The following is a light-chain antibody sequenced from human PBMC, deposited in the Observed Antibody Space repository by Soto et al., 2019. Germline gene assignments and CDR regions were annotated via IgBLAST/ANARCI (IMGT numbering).Light chain of an antibody. V-gene: IGKV3-11*01. CDR1: QSVGGH. CDR3: QHRNTWPPSIT. CDR2: DAS. J-gene: IGKJ5*01. Sequence: EIVLTQSPATLSLSPGERATLSCRASQSVGGHLAWYQQKPGQAPRLLIYDASDRATGIPAMFSGSGSETDFTLTISSLEPDDFAVYNWQHRNTWPPSITFGQVTRLEIK.